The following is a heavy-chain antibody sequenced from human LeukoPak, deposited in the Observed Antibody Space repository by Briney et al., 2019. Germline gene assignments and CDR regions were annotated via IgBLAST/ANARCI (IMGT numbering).Heavy chain of an antibody. J-gene: IGHJ4*02. CDR3: ARPYYYDSSGYFFGGYYFDY. CDR1: GFTFSSYG. D-gene: IGHD3-22*01. CDR2: ISGSGGST. V-gene: IGHV3-23*01. Sequence: PGGSLRLSCAASGFTFSSYGMSWVRQAPGKGLEWVSAISGSGGSTYYADSVKGRFTISRDNSKNTLYLQMNSLRAEDTAVYYCARPYYYDSSGYFFGGYYFDYWGQGTLVTVSS.